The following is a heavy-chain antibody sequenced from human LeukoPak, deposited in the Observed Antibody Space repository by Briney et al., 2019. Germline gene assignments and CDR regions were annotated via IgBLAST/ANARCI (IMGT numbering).Heavy chain of an antibody. CDR1: GFTFSSYW. Sequence: GGSLRLSCAASGFTFSSYWMHWVRHAPGKGLVWVSRINSDGSSTSYADSVKGRFTISRDNAKNTLYLQMNSLRAEDTAVYYCARDPRTDYGGSPSDYWGQGTLVTVSS. V-gene: IGHV3-74*01. CDR2: INSDGSST. D-gene: IGHD4-23*01. J-gene: IGHJ4*02. CDR3: ARDPRTDYGGSPSDY.